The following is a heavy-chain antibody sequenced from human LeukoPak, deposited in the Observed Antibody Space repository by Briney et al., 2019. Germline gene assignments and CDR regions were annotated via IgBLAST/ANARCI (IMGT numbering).Heavy chain of an antibody. CDR2: ISSSGSNI. CDR3: ARDPLRGRGGYYGMGV. Sequence: GGSLRLSCAASGFTFSAYYMSWVRQAPGKGLEWVSYISSSGSNIYYADSVKGRFTISRDNAKNSLYLQMNSLRAEDTAVYYCARDPLRGRGGYYGMGVWGQGTTVTVAS. D-gene: IGHD3-10*01. CDR1: GFTFSAYY. J-gene: IGHJ6*02. V-gene: IGHV3-11*04.